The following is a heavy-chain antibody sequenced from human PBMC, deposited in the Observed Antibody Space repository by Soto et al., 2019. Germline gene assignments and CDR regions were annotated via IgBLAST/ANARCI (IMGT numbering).Heavy chain of an antibody. J-gene: IGHJ4*02. CDR1: GFTFSGYS. Sequence: GGSLRLSCAASGFTFSGYSMNWVRQAPGKGLQWVSYVSRSSSSIYYADSVKGRFTISRDDARSTLSLQMNSLRDEDTAVYYCARDSDWSFDXWGQGILVTVSS. V-gene: IGHV3-48*02. CDR2: VSRSSSSI. D-gene: IGHD3-9*01. CDR3: ARDSDWSFDX.